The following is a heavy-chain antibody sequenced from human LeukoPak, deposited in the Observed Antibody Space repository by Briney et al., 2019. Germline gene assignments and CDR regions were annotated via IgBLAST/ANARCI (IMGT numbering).Heavy chain of an antibody. V-gene: IGHV4-30-2*01. CDR3: ARVIGAKTGYYFDY. CDR1: ARSISSGGYS. CDR2: IYHSGST. Sequence: SQTLSLTCAVSARSISSGGYSWCWLRQPPGKGLEWLGYIYHSGSTYYNPSLKSRVTISVDRSKNQFSLKLSSVTAADTAVYYCARVIGAKTGYYFDYWGQGTLVTVSS. J-gene: IGHJ4*02. D-gene: IGHD3-16*02.